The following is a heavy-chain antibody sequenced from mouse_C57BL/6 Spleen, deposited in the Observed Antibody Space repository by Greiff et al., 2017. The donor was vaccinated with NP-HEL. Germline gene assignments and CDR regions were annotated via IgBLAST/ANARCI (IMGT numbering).Heavy chain of an antibody. Sequence: EVMLVESGGGLVKPGGSLKLSCAASGFTFSSYAMSWVRQTPEKRLEWVATISDGGSYTYYPDNVKGRFTISRDNAKNNLYLQMSHLKSEDTAMYYCARDGWLLRYFDVWGTGTTVTVSS. CDR1: GFTFSSYA. CDR3: ARDGWLLRYFDV. CDR2: ISDGGSYT. J-gene: IGHJ1*03. D-gene: IGHD2-3*01. V-gene: IGHV5-4*03.